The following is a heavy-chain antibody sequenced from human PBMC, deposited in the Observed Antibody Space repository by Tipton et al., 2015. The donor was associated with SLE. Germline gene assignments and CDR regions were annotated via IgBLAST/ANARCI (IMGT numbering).Heavy chain of an antibody. CDR1: GYTFPDYY. Sequence: QLVQSGAEVKKPGASVKVSCKASGYTFPDYYLHWVRQAPGQGLEWMGRINPGSGDANVAQKFLGRVTVTRDTSISTAYMDLSSLRSDDTAVYFCARDSGQWLDPLDYWGQGTLLTVSS. D-gene: IGHD6-19*01. V-gene: IGHV1-2*06. CDR3: ARDSGQWLDPLDY. J-gene: IGHJ4*02. CDR2: INPGSGDA.